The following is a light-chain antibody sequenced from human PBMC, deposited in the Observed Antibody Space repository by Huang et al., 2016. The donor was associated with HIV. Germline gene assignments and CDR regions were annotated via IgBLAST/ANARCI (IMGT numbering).Light chain of an antibody. V-gene: IGKV3-15*01. CDR3: QQYNNWPPWT. CDR2: GAS. J-gene: IGKJ1*01. CDR1: QSVSSN. Sequence: IVMTQSPATLSVSPGERATLSCRASQSVSSNLAWYQQKPGQAPRLLIYGASTRATCIPTRFSGSGSGTEFTLTISSLQSEDFAIYYCQQYNNWPPWTFGQGTKVEIK.